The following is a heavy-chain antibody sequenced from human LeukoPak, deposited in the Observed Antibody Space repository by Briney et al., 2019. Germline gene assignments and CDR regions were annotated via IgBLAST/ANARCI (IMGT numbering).Heavy chain of an antibody. CDR2: IWYDGSNK. V-gene: IGHV3-33*06. Sequence: PGRSLRLSCAASGFTFSSYGMHWVRQAPGNGLEWVAVIWYDGSNKYYADSVKGRFTISRDNSKNTLYLQMNSLRAADTAVYYCAKATPDNWFDPWGQGTLVTVSS. J-gene: IGHJ5*02. CDR1: GFTFSSYG. CDR3: AKATPDNWFDP.